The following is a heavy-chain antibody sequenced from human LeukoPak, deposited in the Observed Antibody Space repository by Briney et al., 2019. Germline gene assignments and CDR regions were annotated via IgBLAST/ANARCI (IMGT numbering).Heavy chain of an antibody. CDR3: ARAGYYYDSSGYPAANDAFDI. CDR2: IIPIFGTA. CDR1: GGTFSSYA. Sequence: ASVTVSCTASGGTFSSYAISWVRQAPGQGLEWMGGIIPIFGTANYAQKFQGRVTITADESTSTAYMELSSLRSEDTAVYYCARAGYYYDSSGYPAANDAFDIWGQGTMVTVSS. D-gene: IGHD3-22*01. V-gene: IGHV1-69*13. J-gene: IGHJ3*02.